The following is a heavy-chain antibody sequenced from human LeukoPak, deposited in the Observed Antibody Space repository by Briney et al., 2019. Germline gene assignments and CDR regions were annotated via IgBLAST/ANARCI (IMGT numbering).Heavy chain of an antibody. D-gene: IGHD2-2*01. Sequence: ASVKVSCKASGYTFTGYYMHWVRQAPGQGLEWMGWINPNSGGTNYAQKFQGRVTMTRDTSISTAYMELSRLRSDDTAVYYCASSYCSSTSCYVRAYYYYYYMDVWGKGTTVTVSS. J-gene: IGHJ6*03. V-gene: IGHV1-2*02. CDR3: ASSYCSSTSCYVRAYYYYYYMDV. CDR1: GYTFTGYY. CDR2: INPNSGGT.